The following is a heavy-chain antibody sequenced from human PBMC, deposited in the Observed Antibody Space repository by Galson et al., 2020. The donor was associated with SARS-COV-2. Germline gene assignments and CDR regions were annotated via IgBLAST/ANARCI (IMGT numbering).Heavy chain of an antibody. CDR1: GGSFSRYS. D-gene: IGHD3-10*01. V-gene: IGHV4-34*01. CDR3: ARGRRGVVPSPLLGLGPDYSYYYMDV. Sequence: SETLSLTCAVYGGSFSRYSWTWIRQPPGKGLEWIGEINIGGNTNYSPSLRGRVNVSVDSSKSQFSLNLRSVTAADTALYYCARGRRGVVPSPLLGLGPDYSYYYMDVWDKGTTVTVSS. J-gene: IGHJ6*03. CDR2: INIGGNT.